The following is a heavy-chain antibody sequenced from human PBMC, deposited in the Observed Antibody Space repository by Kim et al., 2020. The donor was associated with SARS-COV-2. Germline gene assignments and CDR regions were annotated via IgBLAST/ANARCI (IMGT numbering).Heavy chain of an antibody. Sequence: SETLSLTCTVSGGSISSGSYYWSWIRQPAGKGLEWIGRIYTSGSTNYNPSLKSRVTISVDTSKNQFSLKLSSVTAADTAVYYCAKDRRGYSSNFGFWFDPWGQGTLVTVSS. CDR1: GGSISSGSYY. CDR3: AKDRRGYSSNFGFWFDP. D-gene: IGHD6-13*01. CDR2: IYTSGST. V-gene: IGHV4-61*02. J-gene: IGHJ5*02.